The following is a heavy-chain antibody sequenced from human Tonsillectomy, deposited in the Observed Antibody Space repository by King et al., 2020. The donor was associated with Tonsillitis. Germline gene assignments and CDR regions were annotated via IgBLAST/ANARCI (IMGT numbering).Heavy chain of an antibody. D-gene: IGHD1-26*01. J-gene: IGHJ6*02. CDR1: GGTFRSIA. CDR2: IIPIFGNA. Sequence: QLVQSGAEVKKPGSSVKVSCKTSGGTFRSIAISWVRQAPGQGLEWIGGIIPIFGNANYARKFQGRVTITADESTSTAYLELISLRADDTAVFYCARDVASPPPRSYDYPYYGMDVGAQGPTAPVSS. CDR3: ARDVASPPPRSYDYPYYGMDV. V-gene: IGHV1-69*01.